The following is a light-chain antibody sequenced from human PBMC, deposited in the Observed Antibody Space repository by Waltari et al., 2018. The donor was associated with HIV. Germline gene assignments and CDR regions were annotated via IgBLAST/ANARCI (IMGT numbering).Light chain of an antibody. Sequence: SSELTQDPAVSVALGQTVRITCQGDRLRSYYASWYQQKPGQAPVLVIYGKNNRPSGIPDRFSGSSSGNTASLTITGAQAEDEADYYCNSRDSSGVVFGGGTKLTVL. CDR3: NSRDSSGVV. CDR2: GKN. V-gene: IGLV3-19*01. CDR1: RLRSYY. J-gene: IGLJ2*01.